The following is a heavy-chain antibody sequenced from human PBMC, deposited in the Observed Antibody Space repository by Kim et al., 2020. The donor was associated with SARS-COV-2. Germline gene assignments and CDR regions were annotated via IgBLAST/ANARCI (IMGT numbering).Heavy chain of an antibody. Sequence: GGSLRLSCAASGFTFNNYAMSWVRQAPGKGLEWVSTISGSGAPTYYADSVKGRFTISRDDSKNTLHLQMNSLRAEDTAVYYCAKASSRGAYLTYFDYWGPGNPGHRLL. J-gene: IGHJ4*02. V-gene: IGHV3-23*01. CDR3: AKASSRGAYLTYFDY. CDR1: GFTFNNYA. D-gene: IGHD1-26*01. CDR2: ISGSGAPT.